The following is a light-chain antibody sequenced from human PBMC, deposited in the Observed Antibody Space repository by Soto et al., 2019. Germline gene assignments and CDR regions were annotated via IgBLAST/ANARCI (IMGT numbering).Light chain of an antibody. CDR2: NYT. CDR3: QSYDSSLSASYV. CDR1: NSNIGAGFG. V-gene: IGLV1-40*01. J-gene: IGLJ1*01. Sequence: QPVLTQPPSVSGAPGQRVTISCTGSNSNIGAGFGVHWYQHFPGTAPKLLIYNYTNRPSGVPDRFSGSKSGTSASLAITGLRAEDEAHYYCQSYDSSLSASYVFGTGTKVTVL.